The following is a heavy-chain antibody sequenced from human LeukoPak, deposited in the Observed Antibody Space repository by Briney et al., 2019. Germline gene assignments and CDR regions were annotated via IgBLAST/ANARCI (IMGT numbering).Heavy chain of an antibody. V-gene: IGHV4-59*01. Sequence: SETLPLTCTVSGGSISWSWIRQPPGKGLEWIGYLSYSGSTNYNPSLRSRVTMSLDTSKTQFSLKLTSVTAADTAIYYCARFMNDSSGYNWFDPWGQGTLVTVSS. CDR3: ARFMNDSSGYNWFDP. CDR2: LSYSGST. CDR1: GGSIS. D-gene: IGHD3-22*01. J-gene: IGHJ5*02.